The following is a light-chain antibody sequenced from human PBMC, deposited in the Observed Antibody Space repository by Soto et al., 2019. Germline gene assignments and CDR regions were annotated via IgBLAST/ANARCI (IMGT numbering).Light chain of an antibody. V-gene: IGLV2-14*01. CDR3: SSYTNNDAGV. Sequence: QSALTQPASVSGSPGQAVTISCTGTSRDVGGYHYVSWYQQHPGKAPKLMIYEVTNRPSGISNRFSGSKSGNTASLTISGHHAQDEADYCCSSYTNNDAGVFGGGTKLTVL. CDR1: SRDVGGYHY. J-gene: IGLJ3*02. CDR2: EVT.